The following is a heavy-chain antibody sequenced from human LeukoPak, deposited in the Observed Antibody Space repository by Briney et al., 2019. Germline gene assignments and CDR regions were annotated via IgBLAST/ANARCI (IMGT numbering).Heavy chain of an antibody. V-gene: IGHV4-30-2*01. CDR3: ARMRYYDSSGYYPSSYYFDY. CDR2: IYHSGST. J-gene: IGHJ4*02. CDR1: GGSISSGGYS. D-gene: IGHD3-22*01. Sequence: SETLSLTCAVSGGSISSGGYSWSWIRQPPGKGLEWIGYIYHSGSTYYNPSLKSRVTISVDRSKNQFSLKLSSVTAADTAVYYCARMRYYDSSGYYPSSYYFDYWGQGTLVTVSS.